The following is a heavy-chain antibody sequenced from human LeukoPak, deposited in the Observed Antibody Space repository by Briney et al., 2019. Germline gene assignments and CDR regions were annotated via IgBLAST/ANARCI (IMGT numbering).Heavy chain of an antibody. CDR1: GGSISSYY. CDR3: ARHYCSSTSCYVVFDY. CDR2: IYYSGTT. V-gene: IGHV4-59*01. J-gene: IGHJ4*02. Sequence: SETLSLTCTVSGGSISSYYWSWIRQPPGKGLEGMGDIYYSGTTNYNPSLKSRVTISVDTSKNQFSLKLSSVTAADTAVYYCARHYCSSTSCYVVFDYWGQGTLVTVSS. D-gene: IGHD2-2*01.